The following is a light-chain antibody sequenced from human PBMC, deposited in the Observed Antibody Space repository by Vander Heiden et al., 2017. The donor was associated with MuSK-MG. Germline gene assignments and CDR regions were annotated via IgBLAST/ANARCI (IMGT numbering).Light chain of an antibody. Sequence: DIKMTQSPSTLSASVGDSVTIPCRASQTICGWLAWYQQKPGNAPNLLIYKAASLKSGVPSRFSGSGSGTEFTLTISSLQPDDFATYYCQQYYTHCTFGGGTKVEI. CDR2: KAA. J-gene: IGKJ4*01. CDR3: QQYYTHCT. CDR1: QTICGW. V-gene: IGKV1-5*03.